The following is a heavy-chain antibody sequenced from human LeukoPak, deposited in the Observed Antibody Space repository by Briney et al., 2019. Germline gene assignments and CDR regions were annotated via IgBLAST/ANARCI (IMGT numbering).Heavy chain of an antibody. V-gene: IGHV3-30*02. Sequence: GGSLRLSCAASGFTFSSYSMNWVRQAPGKGLEWVAFIRYDGSNKYYANSVKGRFTISRDNSKNTLYLQMNSLRAGDTAVYYCAKPHFDDWGQGTLVTVSS. J-gene: IGHJ4*02. CDR3: AKPHFDD. CDR2: IRYDGSNK. CDR1: GFTFSSYS.